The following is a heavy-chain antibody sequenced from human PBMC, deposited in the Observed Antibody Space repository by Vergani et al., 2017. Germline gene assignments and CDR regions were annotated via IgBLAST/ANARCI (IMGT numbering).Heavy chain of an antibody. D-gene: IGHD3-9*01. CDR1: GFSFNTYW. CDR3: AREAYEILTPDSSYSYYGMDV. Sequence: EVQLVESGGGSVQSGGSLRLSCVASGFSFNTYWMHWVRQVPGKGLMWVARIDEYGNRATYGDFETGRFTISRDNAKNTVFLQMNNLRADDAGVYYCAREAYEILTPDSSYSYYGMDVWGQGTTVTVSS. CDR2: IDEYGNRA. V-gene: IGHV3-74*03. J-gene: IGHJ6*02.